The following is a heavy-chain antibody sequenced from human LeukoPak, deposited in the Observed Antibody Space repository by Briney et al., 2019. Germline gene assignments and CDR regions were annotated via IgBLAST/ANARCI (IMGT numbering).Heavy chain of an antibody. V-gene: IGHV3-48*01. J-gene: IGHJ4*02. CDR2: ISSSSSTI. CDR3: ATEYCSSTSCTGVPDY. D-gene: IGHD2-2*01. CDR1: GFTFSSYS. Sequence: GGSLRLSCAASGFTFSSYSMNWVRQAPGKGLEWVSYISSSSSTIYYADSVKGRFTISRDNAKNSLYLQMNSLRAEDTAVYYCATEYCSSTSCTGVPDYWGQGTLVTVSS.